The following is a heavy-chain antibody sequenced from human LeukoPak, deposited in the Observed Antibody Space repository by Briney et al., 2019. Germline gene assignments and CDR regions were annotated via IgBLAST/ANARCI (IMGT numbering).Heavy chain of an antibody. D-gene: IGHD2-15*01. V-gene: IGHV1-2*02. J-gene: IGHJ3*02. Sequence: ASVKVSCKASGYTFTGYYMHWVRQAPGQGLEWMGWINPNSGGTNYAQKFQGRVTMTRDTSTSTVYMELSSLRSEDTAVYYCARGWFDAFDIWGQGTMVTVSS. CDR2: INPNSGGT. CDR3: ARGWFDAFDI. CDR1: GYTFTGYY.